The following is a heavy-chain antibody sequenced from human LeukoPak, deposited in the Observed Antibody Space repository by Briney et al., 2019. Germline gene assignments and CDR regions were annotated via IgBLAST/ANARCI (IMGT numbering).Heavy chain of an antibody. V-gene: IGHV1-8*01. CDR2: MNPNSGNT. D-gene: IGHD6-19*01. J-gene: IGHJ3*02. CDR3: ARSLAVAGTLGLDAFDI. CDR1: GYTFTSYD. Sequence: ASVKVSCKASGYTFTSYDINWVRQATGQGLEWMGWMNPNSGNTGYAQKFQGRVTVTRNTSISTAYMELSSLRSEDTAVYYCARSLAVAGTLGLDAFDIWGQGTMATVSS.